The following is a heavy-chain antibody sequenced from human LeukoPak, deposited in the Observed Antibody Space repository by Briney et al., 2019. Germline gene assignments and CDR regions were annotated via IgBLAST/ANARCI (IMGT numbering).Heavy chain of an antibody. CDR2: ISASGGST. Sequence: GGSLRLSCAASGFTFSNYAMTWVRQAPGKGLEWVSTISASGGSTFYADSVKGRFPISRDNAKNSLYLQMNSLRAEDTAVYYCARDSSPPHYYDSSGYFDSWGQGTLVTVSS. J-gene: IGHJ4*02. CDR1: GFTFSNYA. CDR3: ARDSSPPHYYDSSGYFDS. V-gene: IGHV3-23*01. D-gene: IGHD3-22*01.